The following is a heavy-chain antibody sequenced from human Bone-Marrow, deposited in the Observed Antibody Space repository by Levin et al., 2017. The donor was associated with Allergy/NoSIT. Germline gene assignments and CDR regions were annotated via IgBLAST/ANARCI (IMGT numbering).Heavy chain of an antibody. V-gene: IGHV3-7*01. J-gene: IGHJ4*02. CDR2: IKQDGSEK. D-gene: IGHD2-8*02. CDR1: GFPFSNYW. Sequence: ASVKVSCAASGFPFSNYWMSWVRQAPGKGLEWVANIKQDGSEKYYVDSVKGRFTISRDNAKNSLYLQMNSLRVEDKAVYYCARETALVFSGDNWGQGTLVTVSS. CDR3: ARETALVFSGDN.